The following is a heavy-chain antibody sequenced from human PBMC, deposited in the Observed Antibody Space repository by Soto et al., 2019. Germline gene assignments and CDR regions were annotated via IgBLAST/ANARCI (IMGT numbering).Heavy chain of an antibody. CDR2: ISRDGGTK. Sequence: QVQLVESGGGVVQPGRSLRLSCAVSGFTVSTYGMHWVRQAPGKGLEWVAVISRDGGTKYYADSVKGRFTISRDNSRNTLVLEMNSLRGDDMGVYYCTGEGASGYWGQGTLVTVSS. J-gene: IGHJ4*02. CDR3: TGEGASGY. D-gene: IGHD2-8*02. V-gene: IGHV3-30*03. CDR1: GFTVSTYG.